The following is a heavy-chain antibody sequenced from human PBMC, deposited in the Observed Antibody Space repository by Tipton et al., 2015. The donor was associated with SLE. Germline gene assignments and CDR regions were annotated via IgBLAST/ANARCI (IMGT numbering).Heavy chain of an antibody. V-gene: IGHV4-34*01. D-gene: IGHD3-22*01. CDR3: ARSGEYSSGYPDAFDI. Sequence: QLVQSGGGLIQPGGSLRLSCAASGFTVSSNYMSWIRQPPGKGLEWIGEINHSGSTNYNPSLKSRVTISVDTSKNQFSLKLSSVTAADTAVYYCARSGEYSSGYPDAFDIWGQGTMVTVSS. CDR2: INHSGST. CDR1: GFTVSSNY. J-gene: IGHJ3*02.